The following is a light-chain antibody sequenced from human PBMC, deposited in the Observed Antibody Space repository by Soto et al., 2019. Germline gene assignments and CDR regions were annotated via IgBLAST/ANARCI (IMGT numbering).Light chain of an antibody. J-gene: IGLJ7*01. CDR3: AAWDDSLSGAV. V-gene: IGLV1-47*01. CDR2: RNN. CDR1: SSNLGSNY. Sequence: QSVLTQQPSASGTPGQRVTISCSGSSSNLGSNYVYWYQQLPGTAPKLLISRNNQRPSGVPDRFSGSKSGTSASLAISGLRSEDEADFYCAAWDDSLSGAVFGGGTQLTVL.